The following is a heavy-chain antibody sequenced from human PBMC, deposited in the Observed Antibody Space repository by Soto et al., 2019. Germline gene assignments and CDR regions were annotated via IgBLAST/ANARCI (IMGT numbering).Heavy chain of an antibody. Sequence: QAQLVQSGAEVKKPGASVKVSCKASGYTLSTYDINWVRQAAGQGLEWMGWMDSYTGNTGYAGEFQGRLIMTRDTSINAAYMELSSLQSEDTAVYFCATGSQTLDYWGQGTLVTVSS. CDR3: ATGSQTLDY. J-gene: IGHJ4*02. CDR2: MDSYTGNT. CDR1: GYTLSTYD. V-gene: IGHV1-8*01.